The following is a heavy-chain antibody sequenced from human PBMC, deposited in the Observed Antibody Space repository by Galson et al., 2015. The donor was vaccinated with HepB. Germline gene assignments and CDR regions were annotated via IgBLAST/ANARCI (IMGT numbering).Heavy chain of an antibody. V-gene: IGHV1-46*01. Sequence: SVKVSCKASGYTFTTYYIHWVRQAPGQGLEWMGLINPSGTITTYAQKFQVRITMTRDTSTSTVYMELSSLRSEDTAVYYCARWGEGFDYWGQGTLVTVSS. CDR2: INPSGTIT. CDR1: GYTFTTYY. J-gene: IGHJ4*02. D-gene: IGHD3-16*01. CDR3: ARWGEGFDY.